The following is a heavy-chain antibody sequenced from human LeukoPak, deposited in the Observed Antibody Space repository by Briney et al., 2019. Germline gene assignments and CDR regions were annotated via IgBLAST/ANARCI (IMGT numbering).Heavy chain of an antibody. Sequence: PGGSLRLSCAASGFTFSSYEMNWVRQAPGKGLEWVSYISSSGSTIYYADSVKGRFTISRDNAKNSLYLPMDRLRAEDTAVYYCARVASSSSWSYYFDYWGQGTLVTVSS. V-gene: IGHV3-48*03. CDR2: ISSSGSTI. CDR1: GFTFSSYE. D-gene: IGHD6-13*01. J-gene: IGHJ4*02. CDR3: ARVASSSSWSYYFDY.